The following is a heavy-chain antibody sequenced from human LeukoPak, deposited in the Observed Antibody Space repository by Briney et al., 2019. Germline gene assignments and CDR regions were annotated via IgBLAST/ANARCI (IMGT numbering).Heavy chain of an antibody. J-gene: IGHJ5*02. D-gene: IGHD4-17*01. V-gene: IGHV1-18*01. CDR1: GYTFTSYG. CDR3: ARAPTVTTYGEYWFDP. Sequence: GASVKVSCKASGYTFTSYGISWVRQAPGQGLEWMGWISAYNGNTNYAQKLQGRVTMTTGTSTSTAYMELRSLRSDDTAVYYCARAPTVTTYGEYWFDPWGQGTLVTVSS. CDR2: ISAYNGNT.